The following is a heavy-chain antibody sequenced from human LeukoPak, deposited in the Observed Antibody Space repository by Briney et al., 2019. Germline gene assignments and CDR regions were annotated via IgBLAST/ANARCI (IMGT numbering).Heavy chain of an antibody. CDR2: INTKSGDT. J-gene: IGHJ4*02. CDR3: ATYCGGDCAPGGY. V-gene: IGHV1-2*02. D-gene: IGHD2-21*01. CDR1: GYTFTDHY. Sequence: ASVKVSCKAFGYTFTDHYVHWVRQAPGQGLEWMGWINTKSGDTKYVQKLQGRLTMTRDTSLSTAYMELTRLRSDDTAVFYCATYCGGDCAPGGYWGQGTLVTVSS.